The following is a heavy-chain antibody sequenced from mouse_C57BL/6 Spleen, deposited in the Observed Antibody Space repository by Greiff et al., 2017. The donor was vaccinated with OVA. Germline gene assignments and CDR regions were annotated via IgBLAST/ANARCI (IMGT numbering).Heavy chain of an antibody. CDR2: ISSGSSTI. D-gene: IGHD1-1*01. CDR1: GFTFSDYG. Sequence: EVHLVESGGGLVKPGGSLKLSCAASGFTFSDYGMHWVRQAPEKGLEWVAYISSGSSTIYYADTVKGRFTISRDNAKNTLFLQMTSLRSEDTAMYYCARKGPITTVVATGDYYFDYWGQGTTLTVSS. V-gene: IGHV5-17*01. CDR3: ARKGPITTVVATGDYYFDY. J-gene: IGHJ2*01.